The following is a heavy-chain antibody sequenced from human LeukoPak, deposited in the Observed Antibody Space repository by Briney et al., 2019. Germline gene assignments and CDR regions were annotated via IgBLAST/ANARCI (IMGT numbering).Heavy chain of an antibody. CDR1: GGSISSSSYY. V-gene: IGHV4-39*07. Sequence: PSETLSLTCTVSGGSISSSSYYWGWIRQPPGKGLEWIGSIYYSGSTYYNPSLKSRVTKSVDTSKNQFSLKLSSVTAADTAVYYCAREESPYGGKKAVGAFDIWGQGTMVTVSS. CDR3: AREESPYGGKKAVGAFDI. D-gene: IGHD4-23*01. J-gene: IGHJ3*02. CDR2: IYYSGST.